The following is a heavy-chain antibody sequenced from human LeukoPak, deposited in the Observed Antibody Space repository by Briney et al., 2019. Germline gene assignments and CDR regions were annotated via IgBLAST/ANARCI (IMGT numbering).Heavy chain of an antibody. V-gene: IGHV3-72*01. J-gene: IGHJ4*02. Sequence: GGSLRLSCAASGFTFSDYYMDWVRQAPGKGLDWVARSRNRAKSYTTEYAASVKGRFTISRDESKNLLYLQMNSLKTEDTAVYYCARESNSGYYLSYWGQGTLVTVSS. D-gene: IGHD3-22*01. CDR3: ARESNSGYYLSY. CDR2: SRNRAKSYTT. CDR1: GFTFSDYY.